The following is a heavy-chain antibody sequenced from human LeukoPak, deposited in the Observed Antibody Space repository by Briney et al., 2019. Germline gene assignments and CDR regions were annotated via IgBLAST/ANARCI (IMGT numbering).Heavy chain of an antibody. D-gene: IGHD7-27*01. Sequence: GWSLRLSCAASGFTFSGYSMHWVRQAPGKGLEWVSCISSSSTTKYYADSVKGRFTISRDNAKNSLNLQMNSLRDEDTAVYYCARGSSGSKIDYWDQGTLVTVSS. V-gene: IGHV3-48*02. CDR1: GFTFSGYS. J-gene: IGHJ4*02. CDR3: ARGSSGSKIDY. CDR2: ISSSSTTK.